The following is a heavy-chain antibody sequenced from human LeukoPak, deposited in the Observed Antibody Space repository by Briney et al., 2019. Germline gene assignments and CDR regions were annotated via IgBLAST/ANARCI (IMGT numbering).Heavy chain of an antibody. Sequence: GGSLRLSWAASGLTFSSYAMSWVRQAPGKGLDWVSAISGSGGSTYYADSVKGRFTISRDNSKNTLYLQMNSLRAEDTAVYYCAKGVQAVAGWAFDIWGQGTMVTVSS. J-gene: IGHJ3*02. CDR2: ISGSGGST. V-gene: IGHV3-23*01. D-gene: IGHD6-19*01. CDR1: GLTFSSYA. CDR3: AKGVQAVAGWAFDI.